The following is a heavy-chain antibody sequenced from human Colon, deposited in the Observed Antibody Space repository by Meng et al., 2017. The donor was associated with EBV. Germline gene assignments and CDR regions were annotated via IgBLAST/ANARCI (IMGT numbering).Heavy chain of an antibody. V-gene: IGHV4-4*03. CDR2: INHYGGT. J-gene: IGHJ4*02. CDR3: ARWAFIDSYGFDH. Sequence: QLQVQVPDTGRVKPPWTLTLTVAVTVGSSTERNWCSGCSRPPDKRLEWIVEINHYGGTNYNPSLQSRVTISVDESKNTISLQLTSVTAADTAVYYCARWAFIDSYGFDHWGQGTLVTVSS. CDR1: VGSSTERNW. D-gene: IGHD5-18*01.